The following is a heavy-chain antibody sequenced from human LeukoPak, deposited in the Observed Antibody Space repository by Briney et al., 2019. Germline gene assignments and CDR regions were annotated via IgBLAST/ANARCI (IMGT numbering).Heavy chain of an antibody. V-gene: IGHV4-30-2*01. Sequence: SETLSLTCAVSGGSISSGGYSWNWIRQPPGQGPEYIAYIYHTGSTYYNPSLKSRVTISVDTSKNQFSLKLSSVTAADTAVYYCARAGTAGSFDYWGQGTLVTVSS. CDR2: IYHTGST. D-gene: IGHD6-13*01. J-gene: IGHJ4*02. CDR3: ARAGTAGSFDY. CDR1: GGSISSGGYS.